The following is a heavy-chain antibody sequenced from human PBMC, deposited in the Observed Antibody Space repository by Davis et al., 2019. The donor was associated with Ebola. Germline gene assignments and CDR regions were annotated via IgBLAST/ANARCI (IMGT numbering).Heavy chain of an antibody. CDR1: GYTFTSHW. Sequence: GESLKISCEGSGYTFTSHWINWVRQMPGKGLEWMGRINPSDSRTNYSPSFQGHVTISVDKSTNTAYLQWSSLKASDTARYYCATLRRTITGMDDGFDIWGQGTMVTVSS. CDR2: INPSDSRT. J-gene: IGHJ3*02. D-gene: IGHD1-20*01. V-gene: IGHV5-10-1*01. CDR3: ATLRRTITGMDDGFDI.